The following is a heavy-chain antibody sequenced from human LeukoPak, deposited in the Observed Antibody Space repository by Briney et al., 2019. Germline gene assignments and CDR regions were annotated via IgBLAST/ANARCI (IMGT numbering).Heavy chain of an antibody. CDR2: ISAYNGNT. CDR1: GYTFTSYG. D-gene: IGHD6-13*01. Sequence: ASVKVSCKASGYTFTSYGISWVRQAPGQGLEWMGWISAYNGNTNYAQKLQGRVTMTTDTSTSTAYMELRSLRSDDTAVYYCATDGELQLVRDLLSYWGQGTLVTVSS. CDR3: ATDGELQLVRDLLSY. J-gene: IGHJ4*02. V-gene: IGHV1-18*01.